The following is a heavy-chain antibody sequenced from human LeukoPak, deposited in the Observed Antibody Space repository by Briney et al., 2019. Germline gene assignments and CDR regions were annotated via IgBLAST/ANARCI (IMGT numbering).Heavy chain of an antibody. V-gene: IGHV4-39*01. D-gene: IGHD3-3*01. Sequence: PSETLSLTCTVSGGSISSSSYYWGWIRQPPGKGLEWIGSIYYSGSTYYNPSLKSRVTISVDTSKNQFSLKLSSVTAADTAVYYCARQQVRDFGVVMPDAFDIWGQGTMVTVSS. CDR1: GGSISSSSYY. CDR3: ARQQVRDFGVVMPDAFDI. J-gene: IGHJ3*02. CDR2: IYYSGST.